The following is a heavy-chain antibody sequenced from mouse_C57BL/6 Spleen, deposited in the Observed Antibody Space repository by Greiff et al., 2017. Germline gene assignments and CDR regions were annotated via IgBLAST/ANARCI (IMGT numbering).Heavy chain of an antibody. CDR1: GYSFTDYN. CDR2: INPNYGTT. J-gene: IGHJ4*01. Sequence: EVLLVESGPELVKPGASVKISCKASGYSFTDYNMNWVKQSNGKSLEWIGVINPNYGTTSYNQKFKGKATLTVDQSSSTAYMQLNSLTSEDSAVYYCARARDRHYYYGSSPYAMDYWGQGTSVTVSS. D-gene: IGHD1-1*01. CDR3: ARARDRHYYYGSSPYAMDY. V-gene: IGHV1-39*01.